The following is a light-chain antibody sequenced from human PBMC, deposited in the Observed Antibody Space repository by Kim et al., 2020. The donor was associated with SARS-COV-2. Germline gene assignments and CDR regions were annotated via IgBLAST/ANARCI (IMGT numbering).Light chain of an antibody. J-gene: IGKJ4*01. Sequence: DIVMTQSPDSLAVSLGERATINCKSGQSLLSSSNNMNYLAWFQQRPGQPPKLLIYWAYIREFGVPERFSGSGSGTDFTLTISDLQAEDVAVYYCQQHHTEPLTFGGGTKVDIK. CDR2: WAY. V-gene: IGKV4-1*01. CDR1: QSLLSSSNNMNY. CDR3: QQHHTEPLT.